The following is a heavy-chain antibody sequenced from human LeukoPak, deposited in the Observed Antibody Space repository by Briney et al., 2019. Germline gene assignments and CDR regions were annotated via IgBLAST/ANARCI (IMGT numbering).Heavy chain of an antibody. D-gene: IGHD6-19*01. CDR2: INWNGDST. Sequence: GGSLRLSCAASGFTLDDHGMSWVRQTPGKGLEWVSGINWNGDSTGYAASVQGRFTISRNNVKNALFLQMNSLRADDTGLYYGASGDRNGWYFDCWGQGTLVTVSS. V-gene: IGHV3-20*04. CDR1: GFTLDDHG. J-gene: IGHJ4*02. CDR3: ASGDRNGWYFDC.